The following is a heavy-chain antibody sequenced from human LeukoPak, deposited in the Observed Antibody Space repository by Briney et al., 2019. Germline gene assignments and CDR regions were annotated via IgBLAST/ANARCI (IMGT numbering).Heavy chain of an antibody. D-gene: IGHD4-17*01. V-gene: IGHV4-59*01. CDR3: ARASDYGDYVQYYFDY. CDR1: GGSISSYY. CDR2: IYYSGST. Sequence: SETLSLTCTVSGGSISSYYWSWIRQPPEKGQEWIGYIYYSGSTNYNPSLKSRVTISVDTSKNQFSLKLSSVTAADTAVYYCARASDYGDYVQYYFDYWGQGTLVTVSS. J-gene: IGHJ4*02.